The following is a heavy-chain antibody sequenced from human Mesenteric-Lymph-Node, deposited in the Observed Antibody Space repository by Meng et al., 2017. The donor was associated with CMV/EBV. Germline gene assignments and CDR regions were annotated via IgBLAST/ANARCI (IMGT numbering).Heavy chain of an antibody. D-gene: IGHD6-19*01. J-gene: IGHJ4*02. CDR2: IYYSGST. CDR1: GDSVISGGYY. Sequence: GSLRLSCTVSGDSVISGGYYWSWIRQPPGKGLEWIGYIYYSGSTNYNPSLKSRVTISLDTSQNQFSLKLSSVTAADTAVYYCASQWLAPSEYYFDYWGQGTLVTVSS. V-gene: IGHV4-61*08. CDR3: ASQWLAPSEYYFDY.